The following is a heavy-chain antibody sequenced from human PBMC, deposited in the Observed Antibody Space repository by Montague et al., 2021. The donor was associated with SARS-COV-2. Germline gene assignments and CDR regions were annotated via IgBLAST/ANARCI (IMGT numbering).Heavy chain of an antibody. D-gene: IGHD3-9*01. J-gene: IGHJ4*02. CDR1: GGSFSGYY. CDR2: INHSGST. CDR3: SCGLAELLYFDRYHYHFDY. V-gene: IGHV4-34*01. Sequence: SETLSLTCAVYGGSFSGYYWSWIRQPPGKGLEWIWEINHSGSTNYYPSLKLRITISVDTSKNQFSLKLSAVTAADTAVSYCSCGLAELLYFDRYHYHFDYWGQGTLVTVSS.